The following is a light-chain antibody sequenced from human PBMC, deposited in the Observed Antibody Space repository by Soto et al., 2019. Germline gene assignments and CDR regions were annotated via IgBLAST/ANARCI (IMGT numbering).Light chain of an antibody. J-gene: IGKJ1*01. CDR1: QSISSW. CDR2: DAS. Sequence: DIQMTQSPSTLSASVGDRVTITCRASQSISSWLAWYQQKPVKAPKLLIYDASRLESGVPSRFSGSGSGTEFTLTFSSLQPDDFATYHCQQYSTYSQARTFGQGTKV. CDR3: QQYSTYSQART. V-gene: IGKV1-5*01.